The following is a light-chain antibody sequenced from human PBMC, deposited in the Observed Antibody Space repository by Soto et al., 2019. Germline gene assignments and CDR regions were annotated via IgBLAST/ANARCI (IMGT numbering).Light chain of an antibody. Sequence: ELVLTQSPVTISLSTVTIANLSCSSSQSISSSYLAWYQQRPGQAPRLLIYGASTRATGIPARFSGSGSGTEFTLTIRSLQSEDFAVYYCQQYNNWPPWKCGKGPKVDIK. J-gene: IGKJ1*01. CDR3: QQYNNWPPWK. CDR1: QSISSSY. CDR2: GAS. V-gene: IGKV3-15*01.